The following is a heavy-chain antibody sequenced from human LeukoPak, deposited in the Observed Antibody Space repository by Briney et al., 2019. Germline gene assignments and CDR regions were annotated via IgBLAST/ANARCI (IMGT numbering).Heavy chain of an antibody. CDR2: IYYSGST. D-gene: IGHD5-18*01. CDR1: GGSISSSSYY. J-gene: IGHJ4*02. V-gene: IGHV4-39*01. Sequence: ASETLSLTCTVSGGSISSSSYYWGWIRQPPGKGLEWIGSIYYSGSTYYNPSLKSRVTISVDTSKNQFSLKLSSVTAADTAVYYCARQQAMAPFDYWGQGTLVTVSS. CDR3: ARQQAMAPFDY.